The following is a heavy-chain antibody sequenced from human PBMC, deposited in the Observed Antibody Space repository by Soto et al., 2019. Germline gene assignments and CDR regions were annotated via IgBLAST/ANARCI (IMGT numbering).Heavy chain of an antibody. CDR2: LGAARDP. Sequence: PGGSLRLSCAASGYSFRDYDMHWDRQRKGKGLEWVSALGAARDPYYVGSVKGRFSVSRDNAQNSLFLQMNNLRVDDTAVYFCARAYLGRLPRQADYYYAIDVWGRGTTVTAS. J-gene: IGHJ6*02. CDR1: GYSFRDYD. CDR3: ARAYLGRLPRQADYYYAIDV. V-gene: IGHV3-13*05. D-gene: IGHD1-26*01.